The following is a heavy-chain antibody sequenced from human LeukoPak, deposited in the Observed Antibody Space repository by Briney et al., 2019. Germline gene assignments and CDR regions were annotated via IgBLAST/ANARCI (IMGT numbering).Heavy chain of an antibody. J-gene: IGHJ4*02. V-gene: IGHV1-8*01. D-gene: IGHD3-10*01. Sequence: ASVKVSCKASGYTFTSYDINWVRQATGQGLEWMGWMNPNSGSTGYAQKFQGRVTMTRNTSISTAYMELSSLRSEDTAVYYCARGRRYGYGSGRDSGYWGQGTLVTVSS. CDR1: GYTFTSYD. CDR3: ARGRRYGYGSGRDSGY. CDR2: MNPNSGST.